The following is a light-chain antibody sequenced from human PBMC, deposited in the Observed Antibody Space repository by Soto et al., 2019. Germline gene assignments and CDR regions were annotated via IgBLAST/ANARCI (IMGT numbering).Light chain of an antibody. V-gene: IGKV3-20*01. CDR1: QSVSSSY. CDR3: QQYGSSPS. Sequence: EIVLTQSPGTLSLSPGERATLSCRASQSVSSSYLAWYQQKPGQAPRLLIYGASSRATGIPDRFSGSGSGTDFTLTISRLDHEDFAVYYCQQYGSSPSFGPGTKVDIK. CDR2: GAS. J-gene: IGKJ3*01.